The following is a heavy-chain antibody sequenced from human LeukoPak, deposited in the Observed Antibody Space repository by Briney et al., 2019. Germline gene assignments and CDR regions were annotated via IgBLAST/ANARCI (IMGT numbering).Heavy chain of an antibody. D-gene: IGHD3-22*01. CDR3: ARGRGGYYDSSGYYYKKYYFDY. CDR1: GYTFTSYD. Sequence: GASVKVSCKASGYTFTSYDINWVRQATGQGLEWVGWMNPNSGNTDFAQKFQGRVTITRNTSICKAYMELSSLRSEDTAVYYCARGRGGYYDSSGYYYKKYYFDYWGQGTLVTVSS. CDR2: MNPNSGNT. V-gene: IGHV1-8*02. J-gene: IGHJ4*02.